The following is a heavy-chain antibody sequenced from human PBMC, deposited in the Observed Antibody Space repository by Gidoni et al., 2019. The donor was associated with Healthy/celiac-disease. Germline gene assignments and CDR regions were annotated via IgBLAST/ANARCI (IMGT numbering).Heavy chain of an antibody. CDR3: EKAYTAGYYDFWSGYWDAFDI. CDR1: GYTFTSYA. V-gene: IGHV7-4-1*02. CDR2: SNTNTGNP. J-gene: IGHJ3*02. Sequence: QVQLVQSGSESKKPGASVKVSRKASGYTFTSYAMNWGRRAPGQGLEWMGGSNTNTGNPTDAQGFTVRFVFSWDTSVSPAYLQISRLEAEDTAVYYCEKAYTAGYYDFWSGYWDAFDIWGQGTMVTVSS. D-gene: IGHD3-3*01.